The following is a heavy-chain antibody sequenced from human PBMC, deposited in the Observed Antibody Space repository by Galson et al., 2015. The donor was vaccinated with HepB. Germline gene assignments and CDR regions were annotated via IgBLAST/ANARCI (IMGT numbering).Heavy chain of an antibody. J-gene: IGHJ4*02. Sequence: SLRLSCAASGFTFSSYGMHWVRQAPCKGLEWVAVIWYDGNNKYYGDSVKGRFTISRDNSKKTVYLQMNSLRAEDTAVYYCAREYGELGHWWRHSVIDYWGQGTLVTVSS. CDR2: IWYDGNNK. CDR1: GFTFSSYG. D-gene: IGHD2-8*02. V-gene: IGHV3-33*01. CDR3: AREYGELGHWWRHSVIDY.